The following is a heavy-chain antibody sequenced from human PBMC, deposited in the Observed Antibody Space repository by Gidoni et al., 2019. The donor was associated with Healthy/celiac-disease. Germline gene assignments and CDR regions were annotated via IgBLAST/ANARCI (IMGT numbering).Heavy chain of an antibody. V-gene: IGHV4-61*02. CDR1: GGSISSGSYY. J-gene: IGHJ6*03. CDR2: IYTCGSA. CDR3: ASQSGLWFGTSGDYCYYMDV. D-gene: IGHD3-10*01. Sequence: VQLQESGPGLVKPLQTLSLTCTVFGGSISSGSYYWSWIRQPAGKGLEWIGRIYTCGSADYNPSLKSRVAISEDTSKNQFSLKLSSLTTADTAVYYCASQSGLWFGTSGDYCYYMDVWGKGTTVTVSS.